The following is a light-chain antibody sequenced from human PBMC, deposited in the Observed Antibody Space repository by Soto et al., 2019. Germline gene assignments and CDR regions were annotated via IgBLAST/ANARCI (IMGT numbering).Light chain of an antibody. CDR2: DVS. V-gene: IGLV2-14*03. CDR1: SSVVGSYKY. CDR3: NSYTTSSTLV. Sequence: QSVLTQPASVSGSPGQSITISCTGTSSVVGSYKYVSWYQQHPGKAPKLMIYDVSNRPSGVSNRFSGSKSGNTASLTISGLRAEDEADYYCNSYTTSSTLVFGTGTKVTFL. J-gene: IGLJ1*01.